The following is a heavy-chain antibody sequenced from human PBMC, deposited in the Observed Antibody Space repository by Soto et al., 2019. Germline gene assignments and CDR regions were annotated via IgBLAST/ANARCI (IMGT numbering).Heavy chain of an antibody. J-gene: IGHJ6*02. CDR2: IYYSGST. CDR1: GGSISTYY. V-gene: IGHV4-59*01. CDR3: ARDNWNTNYYYYGMDV. Sequence: PSDTLSLTCTVSGGSISTYYWSWIRQPPGKGLEWIGYIYYSGSTNYNPSLKSRVSISLDTSKNQFSLKLTSVTAADTAVYYCARDNWNTNYYYYGMDVWGQGTTVTVSS. D-gene: IGHD1-20*01.